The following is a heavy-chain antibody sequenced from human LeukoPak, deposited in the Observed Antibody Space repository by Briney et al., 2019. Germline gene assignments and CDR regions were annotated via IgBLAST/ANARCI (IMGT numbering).Heavy chain of an antibody. D-gene: IGHD2-15*01. V-gene: IGHV3-21*01. J-gene: IGHJ6*02. CDR2: ISSSSSYI. CDR1: GFTFSSYS. Sequence: GGSLRLSWAASGFTFSSYSMNWVRQTQGKGLGWVSSISSSSSYIYYADSVKGRFTISRDNAKNSLYLQMNSLRAEDTAVYYCAREDVVVAAMLYYYYGMDVWGQGTTVTVSS. CDR3: AREDVVVAAMLYYYYGMDV.